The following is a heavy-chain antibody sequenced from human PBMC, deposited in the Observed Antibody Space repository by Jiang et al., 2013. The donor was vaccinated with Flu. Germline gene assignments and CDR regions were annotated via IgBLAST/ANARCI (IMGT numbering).Heavy chain of an antibody. CDR1: GFTFSSYS. D-gene: IGHD2-21*01. Sequence: QLLESGGGLVQPGRSLRLSCAASGFTFSSYSMNWVRQAPGKGPEWVSSISSTSSYIYYADSVKGRFTISRDNAKNSLYLQMNSLRAEDTAVYYCARGLCGGDCYDYWGQGTLVTVSS. CDR3: ARGLCGGDCYDY. J-gene: IGHJ4*02. V-gene: IGHV3-21*01. CDR2: ISSTSSYI.